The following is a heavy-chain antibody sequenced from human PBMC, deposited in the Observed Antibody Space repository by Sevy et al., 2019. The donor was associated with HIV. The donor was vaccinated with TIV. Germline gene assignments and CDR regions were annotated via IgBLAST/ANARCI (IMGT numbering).Heavy chain of an antibody. CDR1: GFNFNNYA. J-gene: IGHJ4*02. V-gene: IGHV3-23*01. D-gene: IGHD3-3*01. CDR2: PSFSGSKT. Sequence: GGSLRLACAAAGFNFNNYAMTWVRRAPGKGLEWVSGPSFSGSKTDYAESVKGRFSISRDPSKNTLYLQMNNVRVEDTAVYFCAKTPFMDFWNDYYSFYFDFWGQGTLVTVSS. CDR3: AKTPFMDFWNDYYSFYFDF.